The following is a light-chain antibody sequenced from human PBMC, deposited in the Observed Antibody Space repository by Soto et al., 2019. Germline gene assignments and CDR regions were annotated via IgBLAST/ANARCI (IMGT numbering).Light chain of an antibody. CDR1: QAISTY. J-gene: IGKJ1*01. V-gene: IGKV1-33*01. CDR2: DAY. CDR3: QQYYSYPQT. Sequence: DIQMTQSPFSLSASVGDRVTITCQASQAISTYLNWYQQKPGKAPKLLIYDAYDLAPGVPSRFSGSGSGTDFTLTISCLQSEDFATYYCQQYYSYPQTFGQGTKV.